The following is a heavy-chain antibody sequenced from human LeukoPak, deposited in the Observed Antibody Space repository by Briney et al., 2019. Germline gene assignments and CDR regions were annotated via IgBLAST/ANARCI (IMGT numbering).Heavy chain of an antibody. Sequence: SETLSLTCTVSGGSISSYYWSWIRQPPGKGLEWIGYIYYSGSTNYNPSLKSRVTISVDTSKNQFSLKLSSVTPADTAVYYCARDPRGRDAFDIWGQGTMVTVSS. V-gene: IGHV4-59*01. CDR1: GGSISSYY. CDR2: IYYSGST. J-gene: IGHJ3*02. CDR3: ARDPRGRDAFDI. D-gene: IGHD3-10*01.